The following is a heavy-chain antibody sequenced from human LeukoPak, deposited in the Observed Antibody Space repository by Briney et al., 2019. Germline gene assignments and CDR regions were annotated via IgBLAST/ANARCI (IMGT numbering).Heavy chain of an antibody. J-gene: IGHJ2*01. CDR1: GFTFNTSW. CDR2: INSDGSST. V-gene: IGHV3-74*01. CDR3: TRTTVTADWYFDV. D-gene: IGHD4-11*01. Sequence: GGSLSLARAVSGFTFNTSWIHWVRQAPGKSMESVSRINSDGSSTTYGASLEGRFTVSRDNAKNTLYLHIDSLRAEDSAVYYCTRTTVTADWYFDVWGRGTRVTVSS.